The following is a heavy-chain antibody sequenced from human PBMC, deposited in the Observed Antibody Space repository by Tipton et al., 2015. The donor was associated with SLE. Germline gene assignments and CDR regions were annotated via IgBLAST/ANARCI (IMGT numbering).Heavy chain of an antibody. J-gene: IGHJ5*02. Sequence: SLRLSCAVSGGSISNNWWSWVRQPPGKGLEWIGEICESGITNYNPSPKSRVTISVDISKNQFSLKLSSLTAAETAVYYCARGSGYRIDPWGQGTLVTVSS. CDR3: ARGSGYRIDP. CDR1: GGSISNNW. V-gene: IGHV4-4*02. D-gene: IGHD3-22*01. CDR2: ICESGIT.